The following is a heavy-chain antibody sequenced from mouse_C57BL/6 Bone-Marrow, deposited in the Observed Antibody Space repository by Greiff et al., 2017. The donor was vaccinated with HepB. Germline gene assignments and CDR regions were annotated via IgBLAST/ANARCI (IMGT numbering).Heavy chain of an antibody. Sequence: EVKVVESGPVLVKPGASVKMSCKASGYTFTDYYMNWVKQSHGKSLEWIGVINPYNGGTSYNQKFKDKATLTVDKSSSTAYMELNSLTSEDSAVYYCATLYYYGSSYQAWFAYWGQGTLVTVSA. J-gene: IGHJ3*01. CDR3: ATLYYYGSSYQAWFAY. CDR1: GYTFTDYY. V-gene: IGHV1-19*01. D-gene: IGHD1-1*01. CDR2: INPYNGGT.